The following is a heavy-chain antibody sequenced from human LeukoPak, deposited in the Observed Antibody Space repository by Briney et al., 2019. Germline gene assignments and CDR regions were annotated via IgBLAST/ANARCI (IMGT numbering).Heavy chain of an antibody. CDR2: IRIKADSYST. Sequence: GGSLRLSCVASGFTFSDHYMDWVRQAPGEGLEWVGRIRIKADSYSTDYAASVKGRFSISRDDSKNSLYLQMNSLKSEDMAVYYCAKSLGGSGSYYSYWGQGTLVTVSS. D-gene: IGHD3-10*01. J-gene: IGHJ4*02. CDR1: GFTFSDHY. V-gene: IGHV3-72*01. CDR3: AKSLGGSGSYYSY.